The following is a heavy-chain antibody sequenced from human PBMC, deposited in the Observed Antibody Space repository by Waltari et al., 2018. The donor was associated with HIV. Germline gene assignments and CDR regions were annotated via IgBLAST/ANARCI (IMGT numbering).Heavy chain of an antibody. V-gene: IGHV1-2*02. CDR2: INPSSGAT. Sequence: VQLVRSGAGVRKPGASVTVSCTASGYTFSDFSIHWVRQATGQGLGWMGWINPSSGATKSAGMWQGRVTMTRDTSIDTADMEWSRLTSDDTAVYYGAGVFRGTIQYFGDRLGHWGQGTLVTVSS. D-gene: IGHD2-21*01. CDR3: AGVFRGTIQYFGDRLGH. CDR1: GYTFSDFS. J-gene: IGHJ5*02.